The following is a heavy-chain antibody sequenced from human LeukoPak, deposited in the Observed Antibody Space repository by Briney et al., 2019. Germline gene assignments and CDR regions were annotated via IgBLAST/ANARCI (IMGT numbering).Heavy chain of an antibody. V-gene: IGHV4-59*01. Sequence: SETLSLTCTASGGSISSYYWSWIRQPPGKGLEWIGYIYYSGSTNYNPSLKSRVTISVDTSKNQFSLKLSSVTAADTAVYYCARFASGSGSYSFYFDYWGQGTLVTVSS. CDR3: ARFASGSGSYSFYFDY. CDR1: GGSISSYY. CDR2: IYYSGST. D-gene: IGHD3-10*01. J-gene: IGHJ4*02.